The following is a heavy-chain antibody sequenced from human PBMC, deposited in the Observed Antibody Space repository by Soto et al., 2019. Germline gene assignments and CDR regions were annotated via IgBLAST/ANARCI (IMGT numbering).Heavy chain of an antibody. CDR3: LRGSVVGKFYYGMDV. CDR2: IYPGDSDT. J-gene: IGHJ6*02. D-gene: IGHD3-16*01. CDR1: GYSFTSYW. V-gene: IGHV5-51*01. Sequence: GESLKISCKGSGYSFTSYWIGWVRQMPGKGLEWMGIIYPGDSDTRYSPSFQGQVTISADKSISTAYLQWSSLKASDTAMYYFLRGSVVGKFYYGMDVWGQGTTVTVSS.